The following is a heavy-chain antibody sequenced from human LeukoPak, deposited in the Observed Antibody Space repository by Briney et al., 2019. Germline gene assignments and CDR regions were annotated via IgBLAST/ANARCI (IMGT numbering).Heavy chain of an antibody. J-gene: IGHJ6*03. CDR2: IIPIFGTA. V-gene: IGHV1-69*05. CDR1: GGTFSSYA. Sequence: GSSVKVSCKASGGTFSSYAISWVRQAPGQGLEWMGGIIPIFGTANYAQKFQGRVTITTDESTSTAYMELSSLRSEDAAVYYCARGLVSSGWYDDYYYYYYMDVWGKGTTVTVSS. CDR3: ARGLVSSGWYDDYYYYYYMDV. D-gene: IGHD6-19*01.